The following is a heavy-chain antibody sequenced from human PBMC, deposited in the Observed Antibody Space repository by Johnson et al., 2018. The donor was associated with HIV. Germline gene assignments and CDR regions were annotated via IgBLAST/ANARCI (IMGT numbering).Heavy chain of an antibody. CDR2: ISSSGSNI. J-gene: IGHJ3*02. CDR3: ARDRFGDSDSFDI. V-gene: IGHV3-11*04. CDR1: GFTFSDYY. D-gene: IGHD4-17*01. Sequence: QVQLVESGGGLVKPGGSLRLSCAPSGFTFSDYYMSWMRQAPGQGLEWVSYISSSGSNIYKADSVKGRFTISRDNAKNSLYLQLNSLRADDTAVYFCARDRFGDSDSFDIWGQGTMVTVSS.